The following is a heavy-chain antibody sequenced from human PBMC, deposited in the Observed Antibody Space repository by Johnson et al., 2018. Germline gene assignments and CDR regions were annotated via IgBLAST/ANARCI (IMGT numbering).Heavy chain of an antibody. CDR3: ARVKDSSSWIYYYYYYGMDV. CDR1: GFTFSSYG. D-gene: IGHD6-13*01. Sequence: QVQLVQSGGGVVQPGRSLRLSCAASGFTFSSYGMHWVRQAPGKGLEWVAVISYDGSNKYYADSVKGRFTISRDNSKNKLYLQMNSLRAEDTAVYYWARVKDSSSWIYYYYYYGMDVWGQGTTVTVSS. CDR2: ISYDGSNK. V-gene: IGHV3-30*03. J-gene: IGHJ6*02.